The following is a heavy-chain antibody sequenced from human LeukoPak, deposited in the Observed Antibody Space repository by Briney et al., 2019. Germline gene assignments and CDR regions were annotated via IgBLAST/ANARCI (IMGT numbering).Heavy chain of an antibody. CDR1: GGSISSSSYY. V-gene: IGHV4-39*07. Sequence: SETLSLTCTVSGGSISSSSYYWGWIRQPPGKGLEWIGSIYYSGSTYYNPSLKSRVTISVDTSKNQFSLKLSSVTAADTAVYYCASARVWFGELMALYWGQGTLVTVSS. D-gene: IGHD3-10*01. CDR3: ASARVWFGELMALY. CDR2: IYYSGST. J-gene: IGHJ4*02.